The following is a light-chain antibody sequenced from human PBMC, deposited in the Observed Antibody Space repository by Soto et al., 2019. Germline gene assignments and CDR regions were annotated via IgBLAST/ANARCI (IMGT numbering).Light chain of an antibody. CDR3: SLSPSENTYV. V-gene: IGLV2-18*01. CDR1: STDFVSYNR. J-gene: IGLJ1*01. Sequence: QSVLTQPPSVSGSPGQSVTISCTGTSTDFVSYNRVSWYQQPPGTAPKLIIYEASNRPSGVPDRFSGSKSGNTASLTISGLQAADEADYYRSLSPSENTYVFGTGAKVTVL. CDR2: EAS.